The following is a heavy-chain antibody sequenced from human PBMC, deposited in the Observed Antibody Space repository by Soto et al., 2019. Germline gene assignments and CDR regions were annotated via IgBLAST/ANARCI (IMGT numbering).Heavy chain of an antibody. J-gene: IGHJ6*03. CDR1: GYTFTSYG. Sequence: ASVKVSCKASGYTFTSYGISWVRQAPGQGLEWMGWISAYNGNTNYAQKHQGRVTMTTDTSTSTAYMELRSLRSDDTAVYYCARVGSDSSLYYYYYMDVWGKGTTVTVSS. CDR2: ISAYNGNT. CDR3: ARVGSDSSLYYYYYMDV. V-gene: IGHV1-18*01. D-gene: IGHD4-4*01.